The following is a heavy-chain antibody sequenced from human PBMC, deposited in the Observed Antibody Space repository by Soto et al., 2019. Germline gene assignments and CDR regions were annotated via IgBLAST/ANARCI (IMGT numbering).Heavy chain of an antibody. V-gene: IGHV3-74*01. CDR2: INSDGSST. CDR3: ARGTSPNYYYGSGSYYPLRRYYYYMDV. Sequence: GGSLRLSCAASGFTFSSYWMHWVRQAPGKGLVWVSRINSDGSSTSYADSVKGRLTNSRDNAKTTRYLQMNSLRAEDTDVYDCARGTSPNYYYGSGSYYPLRRYYYYMDVWGKGTMVTVSS. D-gene: IGHD3-10*01. J-gene: IGHJ6*03. CDR1: GFTFSSYW.